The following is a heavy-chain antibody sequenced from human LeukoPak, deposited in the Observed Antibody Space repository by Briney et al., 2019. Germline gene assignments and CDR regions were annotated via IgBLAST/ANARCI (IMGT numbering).Heavy chain of an antibody. V-gene: IGHV4-39*07. CDR1: GGSISSSNYY. D-gene: IGHD3-22*01. Sequence: SETLSLTCTFSGGSISSSNYYWGWIRQPPGKGLEWIGSFYNSGSTYYNPSLKSRVTMSVDTSKNQFSLKLSSVTAADTAVYYCAREGVSYYEGTDFDYWGQGILVTVSS. CDR2: FYNSGST. CDR3: AREGVSYYEGTDFDY. J-gene: IGHJ4*02.